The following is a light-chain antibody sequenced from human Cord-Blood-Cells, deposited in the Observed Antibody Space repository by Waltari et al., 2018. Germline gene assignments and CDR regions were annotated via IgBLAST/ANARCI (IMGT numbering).Light chain of an antibody. CDR1: QDISNY. CDR3: QQCDNLPRALT. V-gene: IGKV1-33*01. CDR2: DAS. Sequence: DIQMTQSPSSLSASVGDRVTITCQASQDISNYLNWYQQKPGKAPKLLIYDASNLETGVPSRFSGSGSGTDFTFTISSLQPEDIATYYCQQCDNLPRALTFGGGTKVEIK. J-gene: IGKJ4*01.